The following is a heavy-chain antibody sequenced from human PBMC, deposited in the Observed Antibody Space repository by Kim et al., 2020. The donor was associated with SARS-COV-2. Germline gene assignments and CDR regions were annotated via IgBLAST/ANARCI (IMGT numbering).Heavy chain of an antibody. CDR2: IRSKAYGGTS. D-gene: IGHD3-22*01. Sequence: GGSLRLSCAASGFTFGGYVMSWFRQAPGKGLEWVGFIRSKAYGGTSEYAASVKGRFTISRDDTKNIAYLQMNSLKTEDTAVYYCHSSGYYQVGWYFDYWGQGTLVTVSS. CDR1: GFTFGGYV. CDR3: HSSGYYQVGWYFDY. J-gene: IGHJ4*02. V-gene: IGHV3-49*03.